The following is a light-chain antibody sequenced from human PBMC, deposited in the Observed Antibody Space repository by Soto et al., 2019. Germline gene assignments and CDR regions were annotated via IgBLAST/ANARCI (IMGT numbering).Light chain of an antibody. V-gene: IGKV3-20*01. CDR3: QHYRSSLYT. J-gene: IGKJ2*01. Sequence: EIVLTQSPGTLSLSPGERATLSCRASQSVSSSYLTWYQQKPGQAPRLLIYGASTRATGIPDRFSGSGSGTDFTLTISRLEPEDFAVYYCQHYRSSLYTFGQGTKLEIK. CDR1: QSVSSSY. CDR2: GAS.